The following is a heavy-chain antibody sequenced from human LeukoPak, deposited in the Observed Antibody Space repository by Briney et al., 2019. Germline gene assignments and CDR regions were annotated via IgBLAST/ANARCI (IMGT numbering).Heavy chain of an antibody. CDR1: GGCFSGYY. Sequence: SETLSLTCAVSGGCFSGYYWSWIRQPPGKGLEWIGEINHSGSTNYNPSLKSRVTISVDTSKNQFSLKLSSVTAADTAVYYCARSGRVFGVVIIHKLDYWGQGTLVTVSS. V-gene: IGHV4-34*01. CDR2: INHSGST. D-gene: IGHD3-3*01. J-gene: IGHJ4*02. CDR3: ARSGRVFGVVIIHKLDY.